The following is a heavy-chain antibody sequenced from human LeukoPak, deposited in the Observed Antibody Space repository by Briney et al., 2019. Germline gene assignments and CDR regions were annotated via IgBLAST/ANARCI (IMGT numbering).Heavy chain of an antibody. CDR3: ATAPYEYIWGTYRTNWFDP. J-gene: IGHJ5*02. CDR2: SYYSGNT. V-gene: IGHV4-30-4*01. D-gene: IGHD3-16*02. Sequence: PSQTLSLTCTVSGGAISGGDYYWSWIRQPPGTGLEWIGYSYYSGNTYYNPSLKSRVTISMDTSKNQFSLKLNSMTAADTAVYYCATAPYEYIWGTYRTNWFDPWGQGTLVTVSS. CDR1: GGAISGGDYY.